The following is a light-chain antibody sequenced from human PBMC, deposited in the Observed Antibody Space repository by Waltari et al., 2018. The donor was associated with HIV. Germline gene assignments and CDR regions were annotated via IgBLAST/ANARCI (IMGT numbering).Light chain of an antibody. V-gene: IGLV3-1*01. J-gene: IGLJ2*01. CDR3: QAWDNNAAV. CDR2: QDS. Sequence: SFELTQPPSVSVSPGQTANITCPGHHLGQKYVCWYHQRPGQSPMMVSYQDSERPSGIPARFSGSNSANTASLTISGTQAVDEADYYCQAWDNNAAVFGGGTRLTVL. CDR1: HLGQKY.